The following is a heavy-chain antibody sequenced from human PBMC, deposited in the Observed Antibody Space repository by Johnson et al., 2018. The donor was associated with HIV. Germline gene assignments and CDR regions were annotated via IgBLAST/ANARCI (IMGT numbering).Heavy chain of an antibody. CDR1: GFTFSSYA. D-gene: IGHD2-15*01. J-gene: IGHJ3*02. CDR2: ISYDGSNK. CDR3: ARDTSPRFVVVVVAATPMGDAFDS. V-gene: IGHV3-30-3*01. Sequence: QVQLVESGGGVVQPGRSLRLSCAASGFTFSSYAMHWVRQAPGKGLEWVAVISYDGSNKYYADSVKGRFTISRDNSKNTLYLQMNSLRAEDTAVYYCARDTSPRFVVVVVAATPMGDAFDSWGQGTMVTVSS.